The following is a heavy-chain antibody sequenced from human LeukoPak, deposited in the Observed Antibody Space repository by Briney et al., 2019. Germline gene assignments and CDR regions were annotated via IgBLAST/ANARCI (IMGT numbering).Heavy chain of an antibody. CDR1: GFTFSSNG. D-gene: IGHD1-26*01. CDR3: ARDRVGATRDLDY. V-gene: IGHV3-30*02. J-gene: IGHJ4*02. CDR2: IQYDGSKK. Sequence: GGSLRLSCVASGFTFSSNGMHWVRQAPGKGLEWVTFIQYDGSKKYYADSVKGRFTISRDNAKNSLYLQMNSLRAEDTAVYYCARDRVGATRDLDYWGQGTLVTVSS.